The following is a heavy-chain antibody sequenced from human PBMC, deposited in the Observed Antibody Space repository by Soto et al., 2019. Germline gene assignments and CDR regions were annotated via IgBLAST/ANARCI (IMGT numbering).Heavy chain of an antibody. CDR1: GGTFSSYA. CDR3: ARLPTYYYDSNDY. J-gene: IGHJ4*02. D-gene: IGHD3-22*01. CDR2: IIPIFGTA. V-gene: IGHV1-69*06. Sequence: SVKVSCKASGGTFSSYAISWVRQAPGQGLEWMGGIIPIFGTANYAQKFKGRVTITADKSTSTAYMELSSLRSEDTAVYYCARLPTYYYDSNDYWGQGTLVTVSS.